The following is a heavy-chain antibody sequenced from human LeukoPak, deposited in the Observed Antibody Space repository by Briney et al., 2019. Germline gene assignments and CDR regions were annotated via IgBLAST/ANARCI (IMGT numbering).Heavy chain of an antibody. CDR3: AKDFWSGYYTPFDY. Sequence: GGSLRLSCAASGFTFSSYWMHWVRQAPGKGLVWVSRIKSDGSNYYADSVKGRFTIFRDNAKNTLYLQMNSLRAEDTAVYYCAKDFWSGYYTPFDYWGQGTLVTVSS. CDR2: IKSDGSN. V-gene: IGHV3-74*01. D-gene: IGHD3-3*01. CDR1: GFTFSSYW. J-gene: IGHJ4*02.